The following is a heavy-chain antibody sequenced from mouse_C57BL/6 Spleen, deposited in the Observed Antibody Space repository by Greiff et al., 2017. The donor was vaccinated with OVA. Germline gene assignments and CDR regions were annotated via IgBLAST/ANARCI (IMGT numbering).Heavy chain of an antibody. D-gene: IGHD1-1*01. V-gene: IGHV5-17*01. Sequence: EVMLVESGGGLVKPGGSLKLSCAASGFTFSDYGMHWVRQAPEKGLEWVAYISRCSSTIYYADTVKGRFTISSDNAKNTLFLQMTSLRSEGTAMDYCAGGYGSSYSYAYWGQGTLVTVSA. CDR1: GFTFSDYG. J-gene: IGHJ3*01. CDR2: ISRCSSTI. CDR3: AGGYGSSYSYAY.